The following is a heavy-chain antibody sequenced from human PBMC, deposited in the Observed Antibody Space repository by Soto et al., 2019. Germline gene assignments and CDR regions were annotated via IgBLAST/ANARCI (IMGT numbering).Heavy chain of an antibody. J-gene: IGHJ4*02. CDR1: GFTVSSNY. Sequence: GGSLRLSCAASGFTVSSNYMSWVRQAPGKGLEWVSVIYSGGSTYYAESAKGRFTISNDNSKNMLYLQMNSLRAEDTAVYYCARGIAARPWCFDYWGQGTLVTVSS. CDR2: IYSGGST. CDR3: ARGIAARPWCFDY. D-gene: IGHD6-6*01. V-gene: IGHV3-66*01.